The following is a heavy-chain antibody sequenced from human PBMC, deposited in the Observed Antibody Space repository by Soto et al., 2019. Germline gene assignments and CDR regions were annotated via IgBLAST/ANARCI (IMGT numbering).Heavy chain of an antibody. V-gene: IGHV4-59*04. J-gene: IGHJ5*02. Sequence: SETLSLTCTVSGVSIGSYHWSWIRQPPGKALQWIGFIYQSGVTSYNPSLASRVSISLDRSNNQCSLKLKSVTAADTAVYFCAGMPYTSGLRFDPWGPGTLVTVSS. CDR2: IYQSGVT. CDR1: GVSIGSYH. D-gene: IGHD6-19*01. CDR3: AGMPYTSGLRFDP.